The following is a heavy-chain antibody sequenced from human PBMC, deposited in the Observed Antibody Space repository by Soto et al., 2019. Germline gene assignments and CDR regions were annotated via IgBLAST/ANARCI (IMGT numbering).Heavy chain of an antibody. D-gene: IGHD4-17*01. CDR1: GGSISSGGYY. V-gene: IGHV4-31*03. J-gene: IGHJ4*02. CDR2: IYYSGST. CDR3: AREVTTVTRGWYFDY. Sequence: QVQLQESGPGLVKPSQTLSLTCTVSGGSISSGGYYWSWIRQHPGKGLEWIGYIYYSGSTYYNPSLKSRVTISVDTSKNQFSLKLSSVTAADMAVYYCAREVTTVTRGWYFDYWGQGTLVTVSS.